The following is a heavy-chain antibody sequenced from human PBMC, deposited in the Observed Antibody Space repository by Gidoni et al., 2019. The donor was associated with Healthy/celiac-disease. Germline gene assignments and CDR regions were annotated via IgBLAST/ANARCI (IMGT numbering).Heavy chain of an antibody. CDR2: IIPIFGTA. CDR1: GGTFSSYA. D-gene: IGHD2-8*01. Sequence: QVQLVQSGAEVKKPGSSVKVSCKASGGTFSSYAIRWVRQAPGQGLEWMGWIIPIFGTANYAQKFQGRVTINADESTSTAYMELRRLRSEDTAVYYCARQLMDDPSSNYWGQGTLVTVSS. J-gene: IGHJ4*02. V-gene: IGHV1-69*01. CDR3: ARQLMDDPSSNY.